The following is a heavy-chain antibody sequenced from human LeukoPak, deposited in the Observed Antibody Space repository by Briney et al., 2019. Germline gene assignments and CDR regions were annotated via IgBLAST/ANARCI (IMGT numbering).Heavy chain of an antibody. V-gene: IGHV1-69*05. CDR1: GGTFSSYA. CDR3: ARGSSGYNWNYSLDY. Sequence: SVKVSCKASGGTFSSYAISWVRQAPGQVLEWMGGIIPIFGTANYAQKFQGRVTITTDESTSTAYMELSSLRSEDTAVYYCARGSSGYNWNYSLDYWGQGTLVTVSS. CDR2: IIPIFGTA. J-gene: IGHJ4*02. D-gene: IGHD1-7*01.